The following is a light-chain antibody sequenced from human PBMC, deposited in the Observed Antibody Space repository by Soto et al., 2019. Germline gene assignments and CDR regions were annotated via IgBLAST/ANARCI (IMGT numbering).Light chain of an antibody. Sequence: EIVLTQSPGTLSLSPGERGTLSCRASQSVSSSHLAWYQHKPGQAPRLLIYAASSRDTGSPDRLSGGGSGTDFTLTISRLEPEDFEVYYCQQYGYYPITFGQGTRLEIK. CDR2: AAS. J-gene: IGKJ5*01. V-gene: IGKV3-20*01. CDR3: QQYGYYPIT. CDR1: QSVSSSH.